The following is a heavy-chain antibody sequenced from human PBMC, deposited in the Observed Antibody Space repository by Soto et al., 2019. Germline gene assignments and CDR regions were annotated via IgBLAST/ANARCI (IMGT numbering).Heavy chain of an antibody. J-gene: IGHJ4*02. Sequence: GGSLRLSCAASGFTFSSYSMNWVRQAPGKGLEWVSSISSSSSYIYYADSVKGRFTISRDNAKNSLYLQMNSLRAEDTAVYYCARDHAPDYDILTGIDYWGQGTLVTVSS. V-gene: IGHV3-21*01. CDR1: GFTFSSYS. CDR2: ISSSSSYI. CDR3: ARDHAPDYDILTGIDY. D-gene: IGHD3-9*01.